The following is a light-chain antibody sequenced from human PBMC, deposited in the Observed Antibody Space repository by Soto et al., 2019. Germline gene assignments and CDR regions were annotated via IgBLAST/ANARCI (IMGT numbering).Light chain of an antibody. Sequence: SALTQPPSASGSPGQSVSISCTGTSSDVGAYNYVSWYQQHPGKAPKLMIYDVSKRPSGVPDRFSGSKSGNTASLTVSGLQAEDEADYYCSSYAGSVYVFGTGTKLTVL. J-gene: IGLJ1*01. CDR2: DVS. CDR1: SSDVGAYNY. CDR3: SSYAGSVYV. V-gene: IGLV2-8*01.